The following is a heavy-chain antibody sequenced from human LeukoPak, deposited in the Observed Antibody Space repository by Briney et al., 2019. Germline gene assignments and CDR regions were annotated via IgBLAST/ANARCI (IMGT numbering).Heavy chain of an antibody. CDR3: AKDRETTSSGTFDS. J-gene: IGHJ4*02. V-gene: IGHV3-30*18. CDR1: GFTFSSYG. CDR2: IAEDGSIE. Sequence: PGRSLRLSCAASGFTFSSYGMHCVRQAPGKGLEWVPFIAEDGSIEKYTDSVKGRFTISRDNSNNTLYLRMNSLRAEDTGVYYCAKDRETTSSGTFDSWGQGTLVTVSS. D-gene: IGHD1-1*01.